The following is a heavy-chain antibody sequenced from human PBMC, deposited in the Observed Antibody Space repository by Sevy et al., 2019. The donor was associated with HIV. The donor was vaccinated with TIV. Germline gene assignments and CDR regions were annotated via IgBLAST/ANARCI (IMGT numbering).Heavy chain of an antibody. V-gene: IGHV3-23*01. D-gene: IGHD1-20*01. CDR1: GFTFSSHA. CDR2: ISSDDST. Sequence: GGSLRLSCAASGFTFSSHAMSWVRQAPGKGLEWVSTISSDDSTFYADSVKGRFSISRDNSKNTLYLQMHSLRAEDTALYYCAKASDNWNDGRFDYWGQGILVTVSS. J-gene: IGHJ4*02. CDR3: AKASDNWNDGRFDY.